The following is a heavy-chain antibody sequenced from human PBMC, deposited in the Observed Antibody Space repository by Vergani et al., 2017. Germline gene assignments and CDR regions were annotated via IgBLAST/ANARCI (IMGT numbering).Heavy chain of an antibody. J-gene: IGHJ5*01. CDR2: IRSDASNK. D-gene: IGHD3-16*01. CDR1: GFTFSNYD. Sequence: QVQLVESGGGVVQPGGSLRLSCAASGFTFSNYDMHWARQAPGKGLEWVAFIRSDASNKYYGDSVKGRFTISRDNSKNTLYLQMNSLRAEDTAVYYCGGLAVFDYWGHGTLVTVSS. V-gene: IGHV3-30*02. CDR3: GGLAVFDY.